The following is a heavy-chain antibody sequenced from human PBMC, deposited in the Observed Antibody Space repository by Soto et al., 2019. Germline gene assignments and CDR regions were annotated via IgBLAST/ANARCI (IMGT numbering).Heavy chain of an antibody. D-gene: IGHD6-13*01. J-gene: IGHJ6*02. V-gene: IGHV5-51*01. CDR2: IYPGDSDT. CDR1: GYSFTSYW. CDR3: SRTAAAGKYYYGMDV. Sequence: GESLKISCKGSGYSFTSYWIGWVRQMPGKGLELMGIIYPGDSDTRYSPSFQGQVTISADKSISTAYLQWSSLKASDTAMYYCSRTAAAGKYYYGMDVWGQGTTVTVSS.